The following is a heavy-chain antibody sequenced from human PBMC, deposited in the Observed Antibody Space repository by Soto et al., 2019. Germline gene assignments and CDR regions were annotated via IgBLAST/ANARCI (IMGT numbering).Heavy chain of an antibody. CDR2: ISYDGSNK. V-gene: IGHV3-30-3*01. CDR1: GFTFSSYA. CDR3: ASYDILTPNIDY. D-gene: IGHD3-9*01. J-gene: IGHJ4*02. Sequence: HPGGSLRLSCAASGFTFSSYAMHWVRQAPGKGLEWVAVISYDGSNKYYADSVKGRFTISRDNSKNTLYLQMNSLRAEDTAVYYCASYDILTPNIDYWGQGTLVTVSS.